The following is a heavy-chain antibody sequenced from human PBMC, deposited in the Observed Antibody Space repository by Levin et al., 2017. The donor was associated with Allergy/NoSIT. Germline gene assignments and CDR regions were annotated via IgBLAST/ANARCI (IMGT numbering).Heavy chain of an antibody. J-gene: IGHJ4*02. D-gene: IGHD3-10*01. CDR3: ARYYYGSGNNEYFDY. CDR2: SDYTGST. V-gene: IGHV4-59*01. Sequence: PSETLSLTCTISGCSITSNYWSWIRQPPGRGLEWIGYSDYTGSTNYNPSLKSRVSISVDTPKNQLSLKLSSVTAADTAVYFCARYYYGSGNNEYFDYWGQGTLVTVSS. CDR1: GCSITSNY.